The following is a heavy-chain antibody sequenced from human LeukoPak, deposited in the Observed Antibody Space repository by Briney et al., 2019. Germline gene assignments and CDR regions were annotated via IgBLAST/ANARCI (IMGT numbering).Heavy chain of an antibody. CDR3: ARIREGDYYYGMDV. D-gene: IGHD1-26*01. CDR2: IDWDDDK. Sequence: SGPALVKPPQTLTLTCTFSGFSLSTSGMGVSWIRQLPGKALEWLALIDWDDDKYYSTSLKTRLTISKDTSKNQVVLTMTSMDPVDTATYYCARIREGDYYYGMDVWGQGTTVTVSS. J-gene: IGHJ6*02. CDR1: GFSLSTSGMG. V-gene: IGHV2-70*01.